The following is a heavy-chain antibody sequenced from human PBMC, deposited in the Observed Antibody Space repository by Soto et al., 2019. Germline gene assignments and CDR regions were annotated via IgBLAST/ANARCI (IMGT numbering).Heavy chain of an antibody. Sequence: SETLSLTCTVSGGSISSSGFYWGWIRQPPGKGLEWIGSIYYTRNTYHNPSLKSRVSISLDTPKNQFSLRLSSVTAADTAFYYCARHWEQWLGHIDYWGQGTLVTVSS. CDR1: GGSISSSGFY. CDR3: ARHWEQWLGHIDY. J-gene: IGHJ4*02. CDR2: IYYTRNT. D-gene: IGHD6-19*01. V-gene: IGHV4-39*01.